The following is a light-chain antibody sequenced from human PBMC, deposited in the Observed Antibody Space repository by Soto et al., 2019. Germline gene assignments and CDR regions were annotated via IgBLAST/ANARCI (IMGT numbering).Light chain of an antibody. CDR2: GAA. CDR1: QSVSSN. CDR3: QQYGSSPGT. J-gene: IGKJ4*01. Sequence: EIALTQSPGTLSLSPGERATLPCRASQSVSSNLAWYQHKPGQGPRLLIYGAASRATGIPDRFSGSGSGTDFTLTISGLEPEDFAVYYCQQYGSSPGTFGGGTKVDIK. V-gene: IGKV3-20*01.